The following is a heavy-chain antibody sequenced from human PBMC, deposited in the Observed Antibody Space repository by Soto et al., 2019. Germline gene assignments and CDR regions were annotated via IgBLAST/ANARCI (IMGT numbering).Heavy chain of an antibody. CDR1: GGTFSSYA. Sequence: SVKVSCKASGGTFSSYAISWVRQAPGQGLEWMGGIIPIFGTANYAQKFQGRVTITADESTSTAYMELSSLRSEDTAVYYCAREHPRGGSVSNHFDYWGQGTLVTVSS. J-gene: IGHJ4*02. CDR2: IIPIFGTA. V-gene: IGHV1-69*13. D-gene: IGHD3-10*01. CDR3: AREHPRGGSVSNHFDY.